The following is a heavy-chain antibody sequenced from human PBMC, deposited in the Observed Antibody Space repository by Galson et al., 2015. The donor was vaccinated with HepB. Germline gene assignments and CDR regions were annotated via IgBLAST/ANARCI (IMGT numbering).Heavy chain of an antibody. Sequence: SVKVSCKASGGTFSSYAISWVRQAPGQGLEWMGGIIPIFGTANYAQKFQGRVTITADESTSTAYMELSSLRSEDTAVYYCAREVGCSSTSCSEDYYYYYYYMDVWGKGTTVTVSS. CDR1: GGTFSSYA. J-gene: IGHJ6*03. CDR2: IIPIFGTA. CDR3: AREVGCSSTSCSEDYYYYYYYMDV. D-gene: IGHD2-2*01. V-gene: IGHV1-69*13.